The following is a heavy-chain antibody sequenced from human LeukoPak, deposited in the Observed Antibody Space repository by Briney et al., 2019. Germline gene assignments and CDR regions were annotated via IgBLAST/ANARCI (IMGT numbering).Heavy chain of an antibody. CDR2: INPSGGST. J-gene: IGHJ5*02. V-gene: IGHV1-46*01. CDR1: GYTFTSYY. Sequence: GASVTVSCKASGYTFTSYYMHWVRQAPGQGLEWMGIINPSGGSTSYAQKFQGRVTMTRDTSTSTVYMELSSLRSEDTAVYYCARDSPTDGFDPWGQGTLVTVSS. CDR3: ARDSPTDGFDP. D-gene: IGHD1-26*01.